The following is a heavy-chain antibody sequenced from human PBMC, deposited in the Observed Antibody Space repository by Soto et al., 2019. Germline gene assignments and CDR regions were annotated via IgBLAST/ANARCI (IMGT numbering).Heavy chain of an antibody. CDR3: ARWSVNYYGSGNIEDAFDI. Sequence: GASVKVSCKASGYTFTSYGISWVRQAPGQGLEWMGWISAYNGNTNYAQKLQGRVTVTTDTSTSAAYMELRGLRSDETAGYYCARWSVNYYGSGNIEDAFDIWGQETRVT. CDR1: GYTFTSYG. J-gene: IGHJ3*02. V-gene: IGHV1-18*01. CDR2: ISAYNGNT. D-gene: IGHD3-10*01.